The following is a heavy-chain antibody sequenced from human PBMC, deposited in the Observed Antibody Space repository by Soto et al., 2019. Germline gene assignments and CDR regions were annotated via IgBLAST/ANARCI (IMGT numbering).Heavy chain of an antibody. CDR3: ARDFDYGGNSGYYYYGMDV. Sequence: GASVKVSCKGSGYTFNRYGISWVRQAPGQGLEWLGWLSAYNGNTNYAQKLQGRVTMTTDTSTSTAYMELRSLRSDDTAVYYCARDFDYGGNSGYYYYGMDVWGQGTTVTVSS. J-gene: IGHJ6*02. CDR1: GYTFNRYG. CDR2: LSAYNGNT. D-gene: IGHD4-17*01. V-gene: IGHV1-18*01.